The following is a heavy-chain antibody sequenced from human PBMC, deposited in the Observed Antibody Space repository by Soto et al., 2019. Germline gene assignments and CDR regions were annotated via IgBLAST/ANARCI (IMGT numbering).Heavy chain of an antibody. Sequence: EVQLLESGGGLVQPGGSVRLSCAASGFTISSNAMYWVRQAPGKGLEWVSAISDRGDTTHYADSVKGRFTISRDTSKNTLYLQLNALRADDTAVYYCAKNKPGTTSFDYWGQGTLVTVSS. CDR2: ISDRGDTT. J-gene: IGHJ4*02. CDR3: AKNKPGTTSFDY. CDR1: GFTISSNA. V-gene: IGHV3-23*01. D-gene: IGHD1-1*01.